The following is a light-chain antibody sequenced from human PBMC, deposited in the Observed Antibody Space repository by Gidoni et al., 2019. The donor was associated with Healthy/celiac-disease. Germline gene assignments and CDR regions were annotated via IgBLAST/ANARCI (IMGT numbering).Light chain of an antibody. Sequence: DIPLTQSPSFLSASVGDRVIITCRASQGISSYLAWYQQKPGKAPKLLIYGASTLQSGVPSRFSGSGSGTEFTLTISSLQPEDFATYYCQQLETFGQXTKVEIK. CDR1: QGISSY. V-gene: IGKV1-9*01. CDR2: GAS. CDR3: QQLET. J-gene: IGKJ1*01.